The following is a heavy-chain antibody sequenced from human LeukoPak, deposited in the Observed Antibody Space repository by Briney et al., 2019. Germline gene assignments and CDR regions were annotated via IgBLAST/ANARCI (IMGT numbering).Heavy chain of an antibody. CDR2: IIHIFGTA. CDR3: ARDRLYCSGGSCYLDY. V-gene: IGHV1-69*05. D-gene: IGHD2-15*01. Sequence: ASVKVSCKASGGTFSSYAISWVRQAPGQGLEWMGRIIHIFGTANYAQKFQGRVTITTDESTSTAYMELSSLRSEDTAVYYCARDRLYCSGGSCYLDYWGQGTLVTVSS. J-gene: IGHJ4*02. CDR1: GGTFSSYA.